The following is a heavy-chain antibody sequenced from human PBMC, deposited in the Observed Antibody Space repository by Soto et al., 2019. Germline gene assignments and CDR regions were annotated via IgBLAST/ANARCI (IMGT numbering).Heavy chain of an antibody. V-gene: IGHV1-69*01. CDR2: IIPIFGTA. D-gene: IGHD6-13*01. J-gene: IGHJ6*02. CDR3: ARNGGLAAAAGPYYDGMDV. Sequence: QVQLVQSGAEVKKPGSSVKVSCKASGGTFSSYAISWVRQAPGQGLEWMGGIIPIFGTANYAQKFQGRVTITADESTSTAYMELSSLRSEDTAVYYCARNGGLAAAAGPYYDGMDVWGQGTTVTVSS. CDR1: GGTFSSYA.